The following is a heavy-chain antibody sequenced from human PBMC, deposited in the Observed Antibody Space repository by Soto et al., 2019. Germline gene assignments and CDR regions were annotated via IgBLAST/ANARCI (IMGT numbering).Heavy chain of an antibody. CDR2: INAYVGET. V-gene: IGHV1-18*01. J-gene: IGHJ4*02. Sequence: QVQLVQSGAEVKKPGASVKVSCKASGYTFTHYGITWVRQAPGQGLEWTGWINAYVGETKSAQKYQGRITVTMDTSTNTAYLELRSLRSDDTAVYYCARGDGDTLDYWVQGTLVRVSA. CDR1: GYTFTHYG. CDR3: ARGDGDTLDY.